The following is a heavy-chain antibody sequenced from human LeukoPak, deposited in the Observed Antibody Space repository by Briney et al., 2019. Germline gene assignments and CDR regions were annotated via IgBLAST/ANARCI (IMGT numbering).Heavy chain of an antibody. D-gene: IGHD2-2*02. J-gene: IGHJ6*03. CDR3: ARLIGYCSSTSCYKSYYYYYYMDV. CDR2: INPNSGGT. CDR1: GYTFTGYY. V-gene: IGHV1-2*02. Sequence: ASVKVSCKASGYTFTGYYMHWVRQVPGQGLEWMGWINPNSGGTNYAQKFQGRVTMTRDTSISTAYMELSRLRSDDTAVYYCARLIGYCSSTSCYKSYYYYYYMDVWGKGTTVTVAS.